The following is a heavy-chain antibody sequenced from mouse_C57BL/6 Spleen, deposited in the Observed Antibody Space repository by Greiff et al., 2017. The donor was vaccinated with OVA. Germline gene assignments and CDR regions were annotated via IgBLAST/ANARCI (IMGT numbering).Heavy chain of an antibody. CDR1: GYTFTDYY. J-gene: IGHJ4*01. Sequence: QVQLQQSGAELVRPGASVKLSCKASGYTFTDYYINWVKQRPGQGLEWIARIYPGSGNTYYNEKFKGKATLTAEKSSSTAYMQLSSLTSEDSAVYFCARRDGDYWGQGTSVTVSS. CDR3: ARRDGDY. D-gene: IGHD2-3*01. V-gene: IGHV1-76*01. CDR2: IYPGSGNT.